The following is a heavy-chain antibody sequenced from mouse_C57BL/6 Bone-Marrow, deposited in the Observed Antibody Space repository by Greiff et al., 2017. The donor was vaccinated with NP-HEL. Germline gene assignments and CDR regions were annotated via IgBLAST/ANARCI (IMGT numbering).Heavy chain of an antibody. Sequence: DVMLVESGGDLVKPGGSLKLSCAASGFTFSSYGMSWVRQTPDKRLEWVATISSGGSYTYYPDSVKGRFTISRDNAKNTLYLQMSSLKSEDTAMYYGARQGMITTRPYYYAMDYWGQGTSVTVSS. D-gene: IGHD2-4*01. CDR1: GFTFSSYG. V-gene: IGHV5-6*02. J-gene: IGHJ4*01. CDR3: ARQGMITTRPYYYAMDY. CDR2: ISSGGSYT.